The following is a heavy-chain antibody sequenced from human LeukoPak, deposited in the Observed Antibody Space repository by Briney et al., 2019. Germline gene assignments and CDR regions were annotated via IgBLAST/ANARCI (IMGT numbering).Heavy chain of an antibody. Sequence: PSETLSLTCTVSGGSISSSSYYWGWLRQPPGKGLEWIGSIYYSGSTYYNPSLKRRVTISVDTSKNQFSLKLSSVTAADTAVYYCARAPRDFWSRSIELLFDYWGQGTLVTVSS. CDR2: IYYSGST. CDR1: GGSISSSSYY. D-gene: IGHD3-3*01. CDR3: ARAPRDFWSRSIELLFDY. V-gene: IGHV4-39*07. J-gene: IGHJ4*02.